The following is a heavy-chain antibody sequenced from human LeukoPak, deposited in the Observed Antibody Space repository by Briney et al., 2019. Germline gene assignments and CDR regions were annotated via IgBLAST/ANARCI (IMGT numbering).Heavy chain of an antibody. J-gene: IGHJ4*02. CDR3: ARGPPYGGNFDY. V-gene: IGHV1-69*04. CDR1: GGTFSSYA. Sequence: SVKVSCKASGGTFSSYAICWVRQAPGQGLEWMGRIIPILGIANYAQKFQGRVTITADKSTSTAYMEPSSLRSEDTAVYYCARGPPYGGNFDYWGQGTLVTVSS. D-gene: IGHD4-23*01. CDR2: IIPILGIA.